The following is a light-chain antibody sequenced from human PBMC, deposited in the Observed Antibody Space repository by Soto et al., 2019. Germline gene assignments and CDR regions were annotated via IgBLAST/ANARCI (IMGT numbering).Light chain of an antibody. CDR3: QQYGSSPSYT. V-gene: IGKV3-20*01. Sequence: EIVLTQSPGTLSLSPGERATLSCRASQSVSNSYLAWYQQKPGQAPRLLIDAAASRATGIPDRFSGSGSGTEVTLTISRLQPEDFAVYYCQQYGSSPSYTFGQGTKLEIK. J-gene: IGKJ2*01. CDR1: QSVSNSY. CDR2: AAA.